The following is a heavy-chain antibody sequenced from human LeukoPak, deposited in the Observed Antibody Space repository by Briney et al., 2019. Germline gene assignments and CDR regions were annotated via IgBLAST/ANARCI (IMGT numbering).Heavy chain of an antibody. V-gene: IGHV3-43D*03. D-gene: IGHD3-22*01. CDR2: ISWDGSIT. CDR1: GFTFDDYA. J-gene: IGHJ4*02. Sequence: GGSLRLSCAASGFTFDDYAMHWVRQAPGKGLEWVSLISWDGSITYYADSVKGRFTISRDNSKNSLYLQMNSLRVEDTALYYCAKDTDSSGYYSGYFDYWGQGTLVTVSS. CDR3: AKDTDSSGYYSGYFDY.